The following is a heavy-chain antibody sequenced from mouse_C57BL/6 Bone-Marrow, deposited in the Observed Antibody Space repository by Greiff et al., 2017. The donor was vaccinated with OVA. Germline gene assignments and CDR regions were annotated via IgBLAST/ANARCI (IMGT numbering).Heavy chain of an antibody. Sequence: VQLQQSGPELVKPGASVKISCKASGYSFTSYYIHWVKQRPGQGLEWIGWIYPGSGNTKYNEKFKGKATLTADTSSSTAYMQLSSLTSEDSAVYYCARWGDYDGFDYWGQGTTLTVSS. J-gene: IGHJ2*01. CDR1: GYSFTSYY. CDR2: IYPGSGNT. CDR3: ARWGDYDGFDY. V-gene: IGHV1-66*01. D-gene: IGHD2-4*01.